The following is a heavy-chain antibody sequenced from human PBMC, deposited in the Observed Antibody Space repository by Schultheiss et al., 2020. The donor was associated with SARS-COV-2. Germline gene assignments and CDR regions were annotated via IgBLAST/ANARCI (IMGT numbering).Heavy chain of an antibody. CDR3: ARDRSWQQPGYGMDV. J-gene: IGHJ6*02. CDR1: GESFSAYY. D-gene: IGHD1-14*01. CDR2: INHRGST. Sequence: SETLSLTCAVCGESFSAYYWGCIRQPPGKGLKWIGDINHRGSTNYNPSLKSRLTMSVDASKIQFSLRLSSVTAADTALYYCARDRSWQQPGYGMDVWGQGTTVTVSS. V-gene: IGHV4-34*01.